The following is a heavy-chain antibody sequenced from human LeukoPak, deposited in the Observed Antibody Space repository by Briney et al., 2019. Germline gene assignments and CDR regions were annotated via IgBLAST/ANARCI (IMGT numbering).Heavy chain of an antibody. CDR1: GYTLTELS. V-gene: IGHV1-24*01. D-gene: IGHD5-12*01. CDR2: FDPEDGET. J-gene: IGHJ4*02. CDR3: ATDLATIRKKDY. Sequence: ASVKVSCRVSGYTLTELSMHWVRQAPGKGLEWMGGFDPEDGETIYAQKFQGRVTMTEDTSTDTAYKELSSLRSEDTAIYYCATDLATIRKKDYWGQGTLVTVSS.